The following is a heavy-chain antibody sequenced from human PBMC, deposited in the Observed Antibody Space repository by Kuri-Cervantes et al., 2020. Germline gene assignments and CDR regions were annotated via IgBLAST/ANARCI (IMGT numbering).Heavy chain of an antibody. J-gene: IGHJ5*02. Sequence: QTLSLTCAVSGYSISSGYYWGWIRQPPGKGLEWIGSIYYSGSTYYNPSLKSRVTISVDTSKNQFSLKLRSVTDADTAVYYCARSRDYYDSGVVPWFDPWGQGTLVTVSS. CDR3: ARSRDYYDSGVVPWFDP. CDR1: GYSISSGYY. D-gene: IGHD3-22*01. V-gene: IGHV4-38-2*01. CDR2: IYYSGST.